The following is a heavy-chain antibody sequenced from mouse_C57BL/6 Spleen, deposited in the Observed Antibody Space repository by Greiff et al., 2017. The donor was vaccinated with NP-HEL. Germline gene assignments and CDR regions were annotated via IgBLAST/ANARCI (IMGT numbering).Heavy chain of an antibody. CDR3: ARGGITTAQRDY. Sequence: VQLQQSDAELVKPGASVKISCKVSGYTFTDHTIHWMKQRPEQGLEWIGYIYPRDGSTKYNEKFKGKATLTADKSSSTAYRQLNSLTSENSAVYFWARGGITTAQRDYWGQGTTLTVSS. V-gene: IGHV1-78*01. CDR2: IYPRDGST. CDR1: GYTFTDHT. D-gene: IGHD1-2*01. J-gene: IGHJ2*01.